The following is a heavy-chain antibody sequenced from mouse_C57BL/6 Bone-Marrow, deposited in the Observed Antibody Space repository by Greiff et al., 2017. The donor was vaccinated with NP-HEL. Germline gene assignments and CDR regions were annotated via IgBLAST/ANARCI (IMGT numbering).Heavy chain of an antibody. CDR1: GYSFTSDY. CDR3: ARWDWEGTYAMDY. CDR2: ISYSGST. D-gene: IGHD4-1*01. J-gene: IGHJ4*01. Sequence: EVMVEESGPGLAKPSQTLSLTCSATGYSFTSDYWNWIRKFPGNKLEYIGYISYSGSTYYNPSLNSRISITRDTSKNQYYLQLNSVTTEDTATYHCARWDWEGTYAMDYWGQGTSVTVSA. V-gene: IGHV3-8*01.